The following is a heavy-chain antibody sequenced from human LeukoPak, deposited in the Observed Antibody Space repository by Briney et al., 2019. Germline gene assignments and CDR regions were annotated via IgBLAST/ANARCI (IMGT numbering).Heavy chain of an antibody. D-gene: IGHD2-8*01. J-gene: IGHJ4*02. CDR1: GFTFSNDW. CDR2: INKDGSKK. CDR3: ARDPHPYCTNGVCSPYFDY. V-gene: IGHV3-7*01. Sequence: GGSLRLSCASSGFTFSNDWMTWVRQAQGKGLEWVANINKDGSKKYYVDSVKGRFTISRDNAKNSLYLQMNSLRAEDTAVYYCARDPHPYCTNGVCSPYFDYWGQGTLVTVSS.